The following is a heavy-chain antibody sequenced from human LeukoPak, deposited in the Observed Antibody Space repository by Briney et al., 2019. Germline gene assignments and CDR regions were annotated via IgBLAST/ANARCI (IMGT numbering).Heavy chain of an antibody. CDR1: GYTFSNYG. CDR3: ARARGHWNYDF. CDR2: VSAYNGNT. V-gene: IGHV1-18*01. D-gene: IGHD1-7*01. Sequence: ASVKVSCKASGYTFSNYGITWVRQAPGQGLEWMGWVSAYNGNTNYAQKVQGRVTMTTDTSTSTAYMELRSLRSDDTAVYYCARARGHWNYDFWGQGTLVTVSS. J-gene: IGHJ4*02.